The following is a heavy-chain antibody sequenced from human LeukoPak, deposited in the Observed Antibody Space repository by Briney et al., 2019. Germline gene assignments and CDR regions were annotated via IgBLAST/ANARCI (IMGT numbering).Heavy chain of an antibody. CDR1: GFTFSSYA. D-gene: IGHD2-15*01. CDR3: AKEPIVAPIVVGVAATQS. Sequence: PGGSLRLSCAASGFTFSSYAMSWVRQAPGKGLEWVSAISGSSGSTYYADSVKGRFTISRDNSKNTLYLQMNSLRAEDTAVYYCAKEPIVAPIVVGVAATQSWGQGTLVTVS. CDR2: ISGSSGST. V-gene: IGHV3-23*01. J-gene: IGHJ4*02.